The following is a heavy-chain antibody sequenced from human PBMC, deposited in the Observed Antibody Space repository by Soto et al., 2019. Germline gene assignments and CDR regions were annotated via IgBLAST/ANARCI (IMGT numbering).Heavy chain of an antibody. J-gene: IGHJ4*02. D-gene: IGHD6-13*01. CDR2: INHSGST. CDR3: GSPGYVDY. CDR1: GGTFRGYD. Sequence: SETQSLTCTVYGGTFRGYDWSWIRQPPGKGLEWIGEINHSGSTKFNPSLKSRVTISVDKSKNQFSLKLSSVTAADTAVYYCGSPGYVDYWGQGTLVTVSS. V-gene: IGHV4-34*01.